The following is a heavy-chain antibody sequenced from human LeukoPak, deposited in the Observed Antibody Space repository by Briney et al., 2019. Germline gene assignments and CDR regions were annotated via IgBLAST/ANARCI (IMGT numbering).Heavy chain of an antibody. V-gene: IGHV3-23*01. D-gene: IGHD3-22*01. J-gene: IGHJ4*02. CDR2: ISGSGGST. CDR1: GFTFSSYA. CDR3: AKDVENDYYDSSGYYPFDY. Sequence: GGSLRLSCAASGFTFSSYAMSWVRQAPGKGLEWVSAISGSGGSTYYADSVKGRFTISRDNSKNTLYLQMNSPRAEDTAVYYCAKDVENDYYDSSGYYPFDYWGQGTLVTVSS.